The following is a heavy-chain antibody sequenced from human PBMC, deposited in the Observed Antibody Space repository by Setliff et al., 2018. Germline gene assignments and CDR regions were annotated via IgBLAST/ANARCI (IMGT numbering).Heavy chain of an antibody. CDR1: GGSITRRAYS. Sequence: SETLSLTCSVSGGSITRRAYSWGWVRQPPGKGLEWIGKVDFSGTTYYNLSLKSRVTISVDTTKNHFSLGLTSVTAADTSLYYCVSGTGFTKEPFDYWGPGIRVTVSS. V-gene: IGHV4-39*02. CDR3: VSGTGFTKEPFDY. D-gene: IGHD3-9*01. J-gene: IGHJ4*02. CDR2: VDFSGTT.